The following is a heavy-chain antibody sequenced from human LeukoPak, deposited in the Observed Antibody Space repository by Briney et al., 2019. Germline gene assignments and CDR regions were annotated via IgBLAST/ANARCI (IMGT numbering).Heavy chain of an antibody. CDR3: ATAGYSGGNPFEY. Sequence: SETLSLTCTVSGGSISNYYWSRIRQPPGKGLEWIGYIYYSGSTNYNPSLKSRVTISVDTSKNQFSLKLTSVTAADRAVYYCATAGYSGGNPFEYWGQGTLVTVSS. D-gene: IGHD2-15*01. V-gene: IGHV4-59*01. CDR2: IYYSGST. J-gene: IGHJ4*02. CDR1: GGSISNYY.